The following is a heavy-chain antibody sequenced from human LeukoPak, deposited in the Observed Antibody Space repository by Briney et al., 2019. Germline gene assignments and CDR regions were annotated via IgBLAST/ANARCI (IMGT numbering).Heavy chain of an antibody. CDR1: GFSFSRYW. V-gene: IGHV3-48*04. J-gene: IGHJ4*02. CDR2: ISSSSSII. D-gene: IGHD3-22*01. CDR3: ARTNPYFDTSGPLDS. Sequence: GGSLRLSCTASGFSFSRYWLSWVRQAPGKGLEWVSYISSSSSIIYYADSVKGRLTISRDNAKNSLYLQMNSLRAEDTAVYYCARTNPYFDTSGPLDSWGQGTLVTVSS.